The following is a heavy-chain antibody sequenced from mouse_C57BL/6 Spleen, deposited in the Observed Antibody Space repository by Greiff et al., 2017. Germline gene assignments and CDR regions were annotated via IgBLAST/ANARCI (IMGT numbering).Heavy chain of an antibody. D-gene: IGHD1-1*01. V-gene: IGHV5-17*01. J-gene: IGHJ3*01. CDR3: AQSSYGAY. CDR2: ISSGSSTI. CDR1: GFTFSDYG. Sequence: EVKLEESGGGLVKPGGSLKLSCAASGFTFSDYGMHWVRQAPEKGLEWVAYISSGSSTIYYANTVKGRFTISRDNAKNTLFLQMTSLRSEDTAMYYCAQSSYGAYWGQGTLVTVSA.